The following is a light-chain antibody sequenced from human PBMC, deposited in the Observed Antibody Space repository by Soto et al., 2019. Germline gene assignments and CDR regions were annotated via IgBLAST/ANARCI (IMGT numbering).Light chain of an antibody. Sequence: EFVLTQSPATLSLSPGERATLSCRASQSTSTYLAWYQQKPGQAPRLLIYDASNRATGIPASFIGNGSGTEFTLTASSLQPEDFAVYYCQQYNNWPFTFGPGTKVDIK. CDR2: DAS. V-gene: IGKV3-11*01. J-gene: IGKJ3*01. CDR1: QSTSTY. CDR3: QQYNNWPFT.